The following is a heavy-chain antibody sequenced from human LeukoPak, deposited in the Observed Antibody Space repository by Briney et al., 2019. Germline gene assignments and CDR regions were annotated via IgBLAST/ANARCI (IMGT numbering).Heavy chain of an antibody. J-gene: IGHJ5*02. D-gene: IGHD6-19*01. V-gene: IGHV4-59*08. CDR2: IYYSGST. CDR3: ATQKRQWLRAGWFDR. CDR1: GGSISRYY. Sequence: SETPSLTCTVSGGSISRYYWSWIPQPPGKGLEWIGCIYYSGSTNYNPSLKSRVTISVDPSKNQFSLKLSSVTAAETAVYYRATQKRQWLRAGWFDRWGQGTLVTVSP.